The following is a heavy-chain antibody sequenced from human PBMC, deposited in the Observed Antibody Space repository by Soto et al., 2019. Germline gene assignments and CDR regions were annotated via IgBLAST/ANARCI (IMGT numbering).Heavy chain of an antibody. CDR2: INAGNGNT. Sequence: ASVKVSCKASGYTFTSYAMHWVRQAPGQRLEWMGWINAGNGNTKYSQKFQGRVTITRDTSASTAYMELSSLRSEDTAVYYCARITGSDSRAYYFDYWGQGTLVTVSS. J-gene: IGHJ4*02. CDR3: ARITGSDSRAYYFDY. CDR1: GYTFTSYA. D-gene: IGHD1-20*01. V-gene: IGHV1-3*01.